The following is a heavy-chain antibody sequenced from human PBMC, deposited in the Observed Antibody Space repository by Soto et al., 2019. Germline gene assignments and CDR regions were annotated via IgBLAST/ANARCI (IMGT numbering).Heavy chain of an antibody. V-gene: IGHV4-31*02. CDR3: ARGGIAVVKGRRCFDP. D-gene: IGHD6-19*01. CDR2: ISYSGST. Sequence: SETPSRTWTVSGGSISSGGYYWSWIRQQPGTGLEWIGYISYSGSTNYNPSLKSRVTISVDTSKNQFSLKLSSVTAADTAVYYCARGGIAVVKGRRCFDPWGQGTLVTVSS. J-gene: IGHJ5*02. CDR1: GGSISSGGYY.